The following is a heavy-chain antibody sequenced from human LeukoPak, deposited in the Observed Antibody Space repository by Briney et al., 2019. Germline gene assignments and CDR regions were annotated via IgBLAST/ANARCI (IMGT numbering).Heavy chain of an antibody. V-gene: IGHV4-38-2*01. CDR1: GYSISSGYY. Sequence: PSETLSLTCAVSGYSISSGYYWGWIRQPPGKGLEWIGSIYHSGSTYYNPSLKSRVTISVDTSMNQFSLKLSSVTAADTAVYYCASVSGGDAFDIWGQGTMVTVSS. D-gene: IGHD2-15*01. J-gene: IGHJ3*02. CDR2: IYHSGST. CDR3: ASVSGGDAFDI.